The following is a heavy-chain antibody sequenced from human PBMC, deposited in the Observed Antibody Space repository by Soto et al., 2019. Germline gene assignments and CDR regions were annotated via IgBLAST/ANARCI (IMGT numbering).Heavy chain of an antibody. CDR3: ARSNNSSPYYYMDV. Sequence: SETLSLTCTVSGGSISSYYWSWIRQPPGKGLEWIGYIYYSGSTNYNPSLKSRVTISVDTSKNQFSLKLSSVTAADTAVYYCARSNNSSPYYYMDVWGKGTTVTVSS. D-gene: IGHD6-13*01. V-gene: IGHV4-59*08. CDR1: GGSISSYY. J-gene: IGHJ6*03. CDR2: IYYSGST.